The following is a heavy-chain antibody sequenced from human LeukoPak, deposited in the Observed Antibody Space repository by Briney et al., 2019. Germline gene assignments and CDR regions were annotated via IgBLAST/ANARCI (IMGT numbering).Heavy chain of an antibody. CDR3: AKDSRGEGIDY. Sequence: GGSLRLSCAASGFTFSSYAMHWVRQAPGKGLEWVAVISYDGSNKYYADSVKGRFTISRDNSKNTLYLQMNSLRAEDTAVYYCAKDSRGEGIDYWGQGTLVTVSS. V-gene: IGHV3-30-3*01. J-gene: IGHJ4*02. CDR2: ISYDGSNK. D-gene: IGHD3-16*01. CDR1: GFTFSSYA.